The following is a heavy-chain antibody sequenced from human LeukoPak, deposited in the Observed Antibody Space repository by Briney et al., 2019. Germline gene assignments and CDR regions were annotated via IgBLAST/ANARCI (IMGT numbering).Heavy chain of an antibody. CDR2: ISSSSSTI. J-gene: IGHJ4*02. CDR3: ARDSYGSGSYYRIDN. Sequence: GGSLRLSCAASGFTFSSFSMNWVRQAPGKGLEWVSYISSSSSTIYYADSVKGRFTISRDNAKNSLYLQMNSLRAEDTAVYYCARDSYGSGSYYRIDNWGQGTLVTVSS. D-gene: IGHD3-10*01. CDR1: GFTFSSFS. V-gene: IGHV3-48*04.